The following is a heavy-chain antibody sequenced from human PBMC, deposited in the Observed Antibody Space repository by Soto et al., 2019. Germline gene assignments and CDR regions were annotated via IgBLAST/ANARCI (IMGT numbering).Heavy chain of an antibody. D-gene: IGHD4-17*01. V-gene: IGHV3-30*03. CDR2: ISYDGSNK. CDR1: GFTFSSYG. J-gene: IGHJ4*02. Sequence: QVQLVESGGGVVQPGRSLRLSCAASGFTFSSYGMHWVRQAPGKGLEWVAVISYDGSNKYYADSVKGGFTISRDNSKNTLYLQMNSLRAEDTAVYYCAPWYGAFDYWCQGTLVTVYS. CDR3: APWYGAFDY.